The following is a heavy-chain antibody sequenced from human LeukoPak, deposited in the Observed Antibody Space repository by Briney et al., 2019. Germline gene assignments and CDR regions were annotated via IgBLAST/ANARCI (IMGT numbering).Heavy chain of an antibody. CDR3: ARDYFFDY. CDR2: ISYIGTT. Sequence: PSETLSLTCTISAGSISSYYWSWIRQPPGKGLEWIGYISYIGTTNDNPSLKSRVTISLDTSKNQFSLKLTSVTAADTAVYYCARDYFFDYWGQGILVTVSS. J-gene: IGHJ4*02. CDR1: AGSISSYY. V-gene: IGHV4-59*12.